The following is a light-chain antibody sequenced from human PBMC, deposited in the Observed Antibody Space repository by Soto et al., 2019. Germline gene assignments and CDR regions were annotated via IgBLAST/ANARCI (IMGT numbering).Light chain of an antibody. CDR1: QGVGST. CDR2: DAY. J-gene: IGKJ4*01. CDR3: QHYLTWPLA. V-gene: IGKV3-15*01. Sequence: ELVLTQSPATLSVSPGESATLSCRASQGVGSTLAWYQQKPGRAPRLLIYDAYIRATGIPARFSGAGSGTEFTLTFSRLQSDDFAVYYCQHYLTWPLAFGGGTRVEI.